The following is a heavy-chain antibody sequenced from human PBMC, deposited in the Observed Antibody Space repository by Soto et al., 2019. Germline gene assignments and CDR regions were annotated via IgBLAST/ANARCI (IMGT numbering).Heavy chain of an antibody. V-gene: IGHV3-30-3*01. Sequence: QVQLVESGGGVVQPGRSLRLSCAASGFTFSSYAMHWVRQAPGKGLEWVAVISYDGSNKYYADSVKGRFTISRDNSKNTLYLQMNSLRAEDTAVYYCAGLGRSWYYYNIGGRYGMDVWGKGTTVTVSS. J-gene: IGHJ6*04. CDR3: AGLGRSWYYYNIGGRYGMDV. D-gene: IGHD6-13*01. CDR2: ISYDGSNK. CDR1: GFTFSSYA.